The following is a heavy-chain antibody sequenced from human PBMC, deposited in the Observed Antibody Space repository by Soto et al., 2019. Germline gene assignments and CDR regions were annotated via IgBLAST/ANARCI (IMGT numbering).Heavy chain of an antibody. CDR1: GFTFSSYA. CDR2: ISGSGGST. J-gene: IGHJ4*02. D-gene: IGHD5-18*01. V-gene: IGHV3-23*01. CDR3: AKDRRTAMVFYFDY. Sequence: GGSLRLSCAASGFTFSSYAMSWVRQAPGKGLEWVSAISGSGGSTYYADSVKRRFTISRDNYKNTLYLQMNSLRAEDTAVYYCAKDRRTAMVFYFDYWGQGTLVTVSS.